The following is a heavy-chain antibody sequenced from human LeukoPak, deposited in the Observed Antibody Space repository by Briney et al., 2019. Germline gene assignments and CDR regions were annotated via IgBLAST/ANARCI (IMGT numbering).Heavy chain of an antibody. D-gene: IGHD1/OR15-1a*01. CDR2: IFHGGSA. J-gene: IGHJ3*01. CDR1: GDSISSSDW. V-gene: IGHV4-4*02. CDR3: ARKKQHYDALDV. Sequence: SGTLSLTCAVSGDSISSSDWWIWVRQPPGQRLEWIGEIFHGGSAYYNPALKGRVTMSVDKSKNHFSLNLTSVTAADAAMYFCARKKQHYDALDVWGQGTMVTVSS.